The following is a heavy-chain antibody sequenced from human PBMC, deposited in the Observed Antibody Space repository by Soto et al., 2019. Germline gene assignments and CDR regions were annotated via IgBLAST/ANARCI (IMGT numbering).Heavy chain of an antibody. CDR1: SASLGDHY. CDR3: ASLTNGRPGDS. CDR2: VHPSGST. J-gene: IGHJ4*02. Sequence: SETLSLTCAVFSASLGDHYWAWIRQSPDKGLEWIGEVHPSGSTDYNPSLKSRLTSSLDTSKNQFSLSLISVTAADTAVYFCASLTNGRPGDSWGQGTLVTVSS. V-gene: IGHV4-34*01. D-gene: IGHD2-8*01.